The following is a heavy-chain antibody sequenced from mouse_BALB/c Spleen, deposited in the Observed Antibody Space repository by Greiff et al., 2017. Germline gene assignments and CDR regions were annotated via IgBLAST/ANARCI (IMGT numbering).Heavy chain of an antibody. CDR3: ARSVYGNYEAWFAY. CDR2: IDPANGNT. D-gene: IGHD2-1*01. Sequence: VHVKQSGAELVKPGASVKLSCTASGFNIKDTYMHWVKQRPEQGLEWIGRIDPANGNTKYDPKFQGKATITADTSSNTAYLQLSSLTSEDTAVYYCARSVYGNYEAWFAYWGQGTLVTVSA. V-gene: IGHV14-3*02. J-gene: IGHJ3*01. CDR1: GFNIKDTY.